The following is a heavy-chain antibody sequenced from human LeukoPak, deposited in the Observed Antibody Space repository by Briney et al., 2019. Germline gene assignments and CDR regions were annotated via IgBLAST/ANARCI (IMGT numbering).Heavy chain of an antibody. CDR2: TYYRSKWYN. CDR1: GDSVSSNSAA. Sequence: SQTLSLTCAISGDSVSSNSAAWNWIRQSPSRGLEWLGRTYYRSKWYNDYAVSVKSRITINPDTSKSQFSLQLNSVTPEDTAVYYCARDSGYSSSWERGWFDPWGQGTLVTVSS. J-gene: IGHJ5*02. D-gene: IGHD6-13*01. V-gene: IGHV6-1*01. CDR3: ARDSGYSSSWERGWFDP.